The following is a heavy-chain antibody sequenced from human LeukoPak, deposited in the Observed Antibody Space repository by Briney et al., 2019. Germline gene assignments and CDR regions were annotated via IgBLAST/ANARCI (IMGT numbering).Heavy chain of an antibody. J-gene: IGHJ4*02. CDR2: TFYSGST. CDR1: GAPITFYH. D-gene: IGHD1-26*01. V-gene: IGHV4-59*01. Sequence: SETLSLTCTVSGAPITFYHWGWIRQPPGKGLEWIGYTFYSGSTNYNPSLKSRVAMSVDTSENQFSLKLISVTAADTAVYYCARKPMGATSFDSWGQGTLVTVSS. CDR3: ARKPMGATSFDS.